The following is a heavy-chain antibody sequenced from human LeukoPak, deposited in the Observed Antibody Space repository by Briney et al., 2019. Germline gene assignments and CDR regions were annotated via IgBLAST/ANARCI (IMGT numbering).Heavy chain of an antibody. CDR1: VDSITTYY. CDR2: VYYSGST. V-gene: IGHV4-59*08. CDR3: VRHTWFGTRHWFDP. Sequence: PSETLSLTCTFSVDSITTYYWSWIRQPPGKGLEWIGYVYYSGSTNYNPFLKSRVTMSIDTPKNQFSLELTSVTAADTAVYYCVRHTWFGTRHWFDPWGQGTLVTVSS. J-gene: IGHJ5*02. D-gene: IGHD3-10*01.